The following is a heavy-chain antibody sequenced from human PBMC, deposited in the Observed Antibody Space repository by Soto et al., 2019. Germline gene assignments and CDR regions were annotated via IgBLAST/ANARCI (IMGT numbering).Heavy chain of an antibody. CDR1: GYAFFTYD. CDR2: ISTYSGDT. J-gene: IGHJ5*02. D-gene: IGHD5-12*01. Sequence: ASVKVSCKASGYAFFTYDISWVRQAPGQGLEWMGWISTYSGDTKYAQKFQGRVTMTTDTSTTTAYLELRSLRSDDTAVYYCARHHGPTTSENWFDPWGQGTLVTSPQ. V-gene: IGHV1-18*01. CDR3: ARHHGPTTSENWFDP.